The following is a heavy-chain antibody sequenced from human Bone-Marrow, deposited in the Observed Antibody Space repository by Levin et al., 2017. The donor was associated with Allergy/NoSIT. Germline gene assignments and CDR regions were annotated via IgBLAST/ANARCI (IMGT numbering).Heavy chain of an antibody. D-gene: IGHD3-9*01. Sequence: SETLSLTCAVYGGSFSGYYWSWIRQPPGKGLEWIGEINHSGSTNYNPSLKSRVTISVDTSKNQFSLKLSSVTAADTAVYYCARGRGYDILTGPQPAEYFQHWGQGTLVTVSS. J-gene: IGHJ1*01. CDR1: GGSFSGYY. CDR3: ARGRGYDILTGPQPAEYFQH. CDR2: INHSGST. V-gene: IGHV4-34*01.